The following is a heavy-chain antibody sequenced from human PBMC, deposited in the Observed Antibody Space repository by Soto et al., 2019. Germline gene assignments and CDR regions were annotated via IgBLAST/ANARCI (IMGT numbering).Heavy chain of an antibody. CDR1: GFTISGYA. Sequence: GVSQRVSCAASGFTISGYAMSWVRHAPGKGLEWVSAISGSGGSTYYADSVKGRFTISRDNSKNTLYLQINSLRAEDTAVYYCAKDWRHFDWLPRGLGPRGQGTLVTVSS. D-gene: IGHD3-9*01. CDR2: ISGSGGST. CDR3: AKDWRHFDWLPRGLGP. J-gene: IGHJ5*02. V-gene: IGHV3-23*01.